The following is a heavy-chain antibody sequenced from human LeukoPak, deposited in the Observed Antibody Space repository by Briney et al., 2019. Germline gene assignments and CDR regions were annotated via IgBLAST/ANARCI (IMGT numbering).Heavy chain of an antibody. CDR3: ARLKELIPRWFDP. Sequence: SETLSLTCTASGGSISSSSYYWGWIRQPPGKGLEWIGSIYYSGSTYYNPSLKSRVTISVDTSKNQFSLKLSSVTAADTAVYYCARLKELIPRWFDPWGQGTLVTVSS. CDR2: IYYSGST. J-gene: IGHJ5*02. V-gene: IGHV4-39*01. D-gene: IGHD1-26*01. CDR1: GGSISSSSYY.